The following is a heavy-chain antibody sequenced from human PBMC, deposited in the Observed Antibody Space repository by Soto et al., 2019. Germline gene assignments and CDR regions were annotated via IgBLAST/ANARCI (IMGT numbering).Heavy chain of an antibody. D-gene: IGHD3-22*01. Sequence: GGSLRLSCAASGFTFSSYAMHWVRQAPGKGLEWVAVISYDGSNKYYADSVKGRFTISRDNSKNTLYLQMNSLRAEDTAVYYCARDHYDSSGYYPRFDYWGQGTLVTVSS. CDR3: ARDHYDSSGYYPRFDY. V-gene: IGHV3-30-3*01. CDR2: ISYDGSNK. J-gene: IGHJ4*02. CDR1: GFTFSSYA.